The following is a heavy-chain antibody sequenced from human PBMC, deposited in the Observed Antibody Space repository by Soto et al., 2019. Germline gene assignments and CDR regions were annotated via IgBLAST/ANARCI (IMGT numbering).Heavy chain of an antibody. CDR2: INAGNGNT. Sequence: ASVKVSCKASGYTFTSYAMHWVRQAPGQRLEWMGWINAGNGNTKYSQKFQGRVTITRDTSASTAYMELSSLRSEDTAVYYCARDRVVVTAIPFDPWGQRTLVTVSS. V-gene: IGHV1-3*01. CDR1: GYTFTSYA. D-gene: IGHD2-21*02. J-gene: IGHJ5*02. CDR3: ARDRVVVTAIPFDP.